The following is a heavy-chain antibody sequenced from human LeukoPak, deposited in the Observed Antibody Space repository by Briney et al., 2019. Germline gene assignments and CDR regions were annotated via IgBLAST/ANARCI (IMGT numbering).Heavy chain of an antibody. D-gene: IGHD6-19*01. CDR2: INPNSGGT. Sequence: ASVKVSCKASGYTFTSYAMHWVRQAPGQGLEWMGRINPNSGGTNYAQKFQGRVTMTRDTSISTAYMELSRLRSDDTAVYYCARAYSPGIAVAGTKSGDYWGQGTLVTVSS. J-gene: IGHJ4*02. CDR3: ARAYSPGIAVAGTKSGDY. CDR1: GYTFTSYA. V-gene: IGHV1-2*06.